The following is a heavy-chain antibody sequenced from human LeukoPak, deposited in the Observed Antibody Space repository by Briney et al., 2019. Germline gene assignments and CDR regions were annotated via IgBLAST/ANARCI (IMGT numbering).Heavy chain of an antibody. CDR3: ARWLQFSWFDP. CDR1: GYTFTGYY. D-gene: IGHD5-24*01. CDR2: INPNSGGT. Sequence: ASVKVPCKASGYTFTGYYMPWVRQAPGQGLEWMGRINPNSGGTNYAQKFQGRVTMTRDTSISTAYMELSRLRSDDTAVYYCARWLQFSWFDPWGQGTLVTVSS. V-gene: IGHV1-2*06. J-gene: IGHJ5*02.